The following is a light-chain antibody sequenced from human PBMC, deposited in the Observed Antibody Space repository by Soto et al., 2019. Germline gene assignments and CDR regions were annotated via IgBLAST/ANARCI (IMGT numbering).Light chain of an antibody. Sequence: QSALTQPASVSGSPGQSITISCTGTSSDVGGYNYVSWFQHRPGKAPKLMIYEVTNRPSGVPNRFSASKSGNTASLTISGLQAEDEAYYFCSPYTDNGSLYVFGTGTKVTVL. V-gene: IGLV2-14*01. CDR1: SSDVGGYNY. CDR3: SPYTDNGSLYV. CDR2: EVT. J-gene: IGLJ1*01.